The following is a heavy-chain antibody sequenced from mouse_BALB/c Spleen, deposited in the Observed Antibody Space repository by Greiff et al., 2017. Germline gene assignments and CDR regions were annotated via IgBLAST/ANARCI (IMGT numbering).Heavy chain of an antibody. Sequence: VQLQESGAELVRPGTSVKVSCKASGYAFTNYLIEWVKQRPGQGLEWIGVINPGSGGTNYNEKFKGKATLTADKSSSTAYMQLSSLTSDDSAVYFCAREHYYGSSYAMDYWGQGTSVTVSS. CDR1: GYAFTNYL. CDR2: INPGSGGT. V-gene: IGHV1-54*01. CDR3: AREHYYGSSYAMDY. D-gene: IGHD1-1*01. J-gene: IGHJ4*01.